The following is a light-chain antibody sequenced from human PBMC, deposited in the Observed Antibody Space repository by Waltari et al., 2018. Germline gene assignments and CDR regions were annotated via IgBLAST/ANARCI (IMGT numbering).Light chain of an antibody. J-gene: IGKJ3*01. CDR2: GAS. Sequence: DIQMTQSPSSLSASVGDRVTITCRASQAISNHLAWFQQKPGKAPKSLIYGASSLQSGVPLRFSGSGSGTEFTLTISSLQAEDFATYYCQQYTDYPFTFVPGTKVDLK. V-gene: IGKV1-16*01. CDR3: QQYTDYPFT. CDR1: QAISNH.